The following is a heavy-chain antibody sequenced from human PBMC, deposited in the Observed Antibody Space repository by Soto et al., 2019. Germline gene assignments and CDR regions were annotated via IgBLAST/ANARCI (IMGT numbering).Heavy chain of an antibody. CDR2: ISNSGIII. D-gene: IGHD3-16*01. CDR1: GFTFSNSG. Sequence: EVQLVESGGGLVQPGGSLRLSCAASGFTFSNSGMSWVRQAPGKGLEWLAYISNSGIIIRYADSVKARVTISRYNAKDALFRQMNSLRDEDTAVYYGARDRGGAGATDYWCQGTLVTVSS. V-gene: IGHV3-48*02. J-gene: IGHJ4*02. CDR3: ARDRGGAGATDY.